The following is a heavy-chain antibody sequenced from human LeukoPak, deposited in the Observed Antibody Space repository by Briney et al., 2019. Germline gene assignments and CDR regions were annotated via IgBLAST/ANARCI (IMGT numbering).Heavy chain of an antibody. D-gene: IGHD3-9*01. CDR1: GDSVSGPNYY. CDR2: IYNSGRT. J-gene: IGHJ3*02. Sequence: PSETLSLTCTVSGDSVSGPNYYWNWIRQPPGKGLEWIGYIYNSGRTNYNPSLKSRVTISVDTSKNQVSLKLSSVTAADTAVYYRARVRTPDYDILTGYYIRDNAFDIWGQGTMVTVSS. V-gene: IGHV4-61*01. CDR3: ARVRTPDYDILTGYYIRDNAFDI.